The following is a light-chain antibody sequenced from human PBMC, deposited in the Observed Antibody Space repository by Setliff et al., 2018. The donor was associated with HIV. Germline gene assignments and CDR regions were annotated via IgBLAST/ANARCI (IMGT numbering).Light chain of an antibody. J-gene: IGLJ1*01. CDR1: SSDVGGYNY. CDR2: DVS. V-gene: IGLV2-14*03. Sequence: QSVLTQPASVSGSPGQSITISCTGTSSDVGGYNYVSWYQQHPGKAPKLIICDVSHRPSGVSNRFSGSKSGDTASLTISGLQSEDEADYYCCSYAGTYTYIFGSGTKVTVL. CDR3: CSYAGTYTYI.